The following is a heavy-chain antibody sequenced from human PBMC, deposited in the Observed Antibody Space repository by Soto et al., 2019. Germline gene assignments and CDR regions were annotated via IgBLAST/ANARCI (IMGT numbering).Heavy chain of an antibody. D-gene: IGHD2-15*01. V-gene: IGHV1-2*02. CDR3: ARGSGLGYCSPDSCPPFDS. J-gene: IGHJ4*02. CDR2: IHPNSGTT. Sequence: ASVKVSCKASGYTFTGYYLRWVRQAPGHGLEWMGWIHPNSGTTKHAQDFQDRVTLTRDTSISSAYLELKGLRSDDTAVYYCARGSGLGYCSPDSCPPFDSWGQGTLVTVSS. CDR1: GYTFTGYY.